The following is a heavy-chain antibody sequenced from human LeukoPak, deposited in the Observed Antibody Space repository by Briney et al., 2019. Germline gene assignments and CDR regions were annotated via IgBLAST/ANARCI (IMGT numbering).Heavy chain of an antibody. V-gene: IGHV3-74*01. Sequence: GGSLRLSCAASGMTFSNHWMHWVRQAPGKGLVWVSLIKTDGRTTIYADSVKGRFTISRDNAKNSLYLQMNSLRAEDTAVYYCAREDSRLLDYWGQGTLVTVSS. D-gene: IGHD2-15*01. CDR2: IKTDGRTT. CDR1: GMTFSNHW. CDR3: AREDSRLLDY. J-gene: IGHJ4*02.